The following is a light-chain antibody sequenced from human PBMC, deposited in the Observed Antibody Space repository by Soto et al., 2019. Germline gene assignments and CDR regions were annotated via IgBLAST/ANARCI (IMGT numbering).Light chain of an antibody. V-gene: IGLV2-14*01. J-gene: IGLJ2*01. CDR3: NSYTGSSTLGVV. CDR1: SSDVGGYNY. Sequence: QSALTQPASVSGSPGQSVTISCTGTSSDVGGYNYVSWYQQHPGKAPKLMIYDVSNRPSGVSNSFSGSKSGNTASLTISGLQAEDEADYYCNSYTGSSTLGVVFGGGTKLTVL. CDR2: DVS.